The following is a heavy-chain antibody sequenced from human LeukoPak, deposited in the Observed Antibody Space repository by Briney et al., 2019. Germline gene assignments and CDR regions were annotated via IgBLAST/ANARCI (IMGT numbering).Heavy chain of an antibody. Sequence: PSETLSLTCAVYGGSFSGYYWSWIRHPPRKGLEWMGEINHSGSTNYNPSLKSRVTISVDTSKNQFYLKLSSVTAADTAVYYCARNYYDNSGYKYAFDYWGQGTLVTVSS. J-gene: IGHJ4*02. V-gene: IGHV4-34*01. CDR3: ARNYYDNSGYKYAFDY. D-gene: IGHD3-22*01. CDR1: GGSFSGYY. CDR2: INHSGST.